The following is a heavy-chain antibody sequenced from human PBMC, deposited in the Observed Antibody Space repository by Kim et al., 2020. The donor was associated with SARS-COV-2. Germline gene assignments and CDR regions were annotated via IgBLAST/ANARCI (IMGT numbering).Heavy chain of an antibody. Sequence: GSLRLSCAASGFTFSSAWMSWVRQAPGKGLEWVGRIKSKTNGGTTDYAAPVKGRFTISRDDSKNTLYLQMNSLTTEDTAIYYCATDIPAPGYYDSSGTFDYWGQGTLVTVSS. J-gene: IGHJ4*02. CDR3: ATDIPAPGYYDSSGTFDY. CDR1: GFTFSSAW. V-gene: IGHV3-15*01. D-gene: IGHD3-22*01. CDR2: IKSKTNGGTT.